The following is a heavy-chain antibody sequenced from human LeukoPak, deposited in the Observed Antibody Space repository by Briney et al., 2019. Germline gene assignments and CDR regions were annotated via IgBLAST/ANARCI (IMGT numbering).Heavy chain of an antibody. D-gene: IGHD5-18*01. CDR3: ARDLGVYSYGPYYFDY. J-gene: IGHJ4*02. Sequence: ASVKVSCKASGYTFTGYYMHWVRQAPGQGLEWMGWINPNSGGTNYAQKFQGRVTITRDTSASTAYMELSSLRSEDTAVYYCARDLGVYSYGPYYFDYWGQGTLVTVSS. CDR1: GYTFTGYY. CDR2: INPNSGGT. V-gene: IGHV1-2*02.